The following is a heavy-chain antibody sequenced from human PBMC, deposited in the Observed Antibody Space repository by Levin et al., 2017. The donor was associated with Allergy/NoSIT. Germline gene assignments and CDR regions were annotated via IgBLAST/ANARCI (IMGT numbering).Heavy chain of an antibody. CDR3: AREYCSGGSCNWHFDL. Sequence: SQTLSLTCGISGDSVSSNSAAWNWIRQSPSRGLEWLGRTYYRSRWTSNYATSVKSRININADTSKNQFSLQLNSVTPEDTAVYYCAREYCSGGSCNWHFDLWGRGTLITVSS. J-gene: IGHJ2*01. V-gene: IGHV6-1*01. D-gene: IGHD2-15*01. CDR2: TYYRSRWTS. CDR1: GDSVSSNSAA.